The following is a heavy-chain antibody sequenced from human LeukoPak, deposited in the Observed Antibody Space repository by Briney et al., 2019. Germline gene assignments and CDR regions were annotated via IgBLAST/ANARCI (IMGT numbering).Heavy chain of an antibody. V-gene: IGHV3-23*01. CDR1: GFTLSSYA. CDR2: ISGSGGST. CDR3: AKFWYNCNSDVHYYGMDV. J-gene: IGHJ6*02. D-gene: IGHD1-7*01. Sequence: GGSLRLSRAASGFTLSSYAMSWVRQAPGKGLEWVSAISGSGGSTYYADSVKGRFTISRDNAKNSLSLQMNSLRAEDTAVYYCAKFWYNCNSDVHYYGMDVWGQGTTVTVSS.